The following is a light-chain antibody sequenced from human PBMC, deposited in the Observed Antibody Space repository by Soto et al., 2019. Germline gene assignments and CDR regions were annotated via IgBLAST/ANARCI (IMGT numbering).Light chain of an antibody. CDR1: QSVSSSY. J-gene: IGKJ4*01. Sequence: EIVLTQSPGTLSLSPGERVTLSCRPSQSVSSSYLAWYQQKPGQAPRLLIYGASSRATGIPDRFSGSGSGTDFTLTISRLEPEDFAVYYCQQYGSSPFTFGGGTKVEIK. CDR3: QQYGSSPFT. V-gene: IGKV3-20*01. CDR2: GAS.